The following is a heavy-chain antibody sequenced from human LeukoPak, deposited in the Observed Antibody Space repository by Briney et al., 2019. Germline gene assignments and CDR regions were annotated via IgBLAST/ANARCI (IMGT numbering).Heavy chain of an antibody. CDR1: CGSISRSRYY. Sequence: SETLALTCTGSCGSISRSRYYWGWIREPPGQGLDGVGRICYSGSTYYPPSLKSRVTISVDTSKTHFSLKMSSVTAADTAVYYCARSVSYYYDGSARGAFDIWGQGTMVTVSS. CDR3: ARSVSYYYDGSARGAFDI. J-gene: IGHJ3*02. CDR2: ICYSGST. D-gene: IGHD3-22*01. V-gene: IGHV4-39*07.